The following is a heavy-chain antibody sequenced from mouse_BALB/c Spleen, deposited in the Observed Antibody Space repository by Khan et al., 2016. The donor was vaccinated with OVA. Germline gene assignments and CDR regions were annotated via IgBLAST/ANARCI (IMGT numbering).Heavy chain of an antibody. CDR2: INPNNGYT. V-gene: IGHV1-4*01. CDR1: GYTFTSYT. Sequence: VQLQQSGAELARPGASVKMSCKTSGYTFTSYTIHWIKLRPGQGLEWIGYINPNNGYTNYNQKFKDKATLPADKSSTTVYMQLSSLTSDDSAIYNWVRDGAYYRNDGWFAYWGQGTLVTVSA. J-gene: IGHJ3*01. CDR3: VRDGAYYRNDGWFAY. D-gene: IGHD2-14*01.